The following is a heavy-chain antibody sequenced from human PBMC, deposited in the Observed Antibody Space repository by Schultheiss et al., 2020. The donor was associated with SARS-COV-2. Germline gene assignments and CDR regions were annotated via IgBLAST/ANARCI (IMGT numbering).Heavy chain of an antibody. CDR1: GFTFSSYA. CDR2: ISGSGGST. J-gene: IGHJ4*02. Sequence: GESLKISCAASGFTFSSYAMSWVRQAPGKGLEWVSAISGSGGSTYYADSVKGRFTISRDNSKNTLYLQMNSLRAEDTAVYYCARDRREEMATMHFDYWGQGTLVTVSS. CDR3: ARDRREEMATMHFDY. V-gene: IGHV3-23*01. D-gene: IGHD5-24*01.